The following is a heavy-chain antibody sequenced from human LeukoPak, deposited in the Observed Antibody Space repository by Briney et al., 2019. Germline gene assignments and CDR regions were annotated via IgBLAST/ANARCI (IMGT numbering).Heavy chain of an antibody. V-gene: IGHV4-34*01. J-gene: IGHJ4*02. CDR3: ARARLHRVYYFDY. Sequence: SETLSLTCAVYNGSLSGYYWSWIRQPPGKGLEWIGEMNHSGRTNYNPSLKSRVTISVDTSKNQFSLELSSVTAADTAVYYCARARLHRVYYFDYWGQGTLVIVSS. D-gene: IGHD4-11*01. CDR2: MNHSGRT. CDR1: NGSLSGYY.